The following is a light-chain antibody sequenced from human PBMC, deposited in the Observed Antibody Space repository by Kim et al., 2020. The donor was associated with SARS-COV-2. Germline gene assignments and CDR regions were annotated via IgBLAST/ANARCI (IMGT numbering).Light chain of an antibody. CDR1: QTINTN. CDR2: DAS. V-gene: IGKV3-15*01. Sequence: EIVMTQSPATLSVSPGDRATLSCRASQTINTNLAWYQQKLGQAPRLLMYDASARARGVPARFSGSGSGTEFTLTISSLQSEDFAIYYCQQYTDWPPYTCGQGTKLEI. J-gene: IGKJ2*01. CDR3: QQYTDWPPYT.